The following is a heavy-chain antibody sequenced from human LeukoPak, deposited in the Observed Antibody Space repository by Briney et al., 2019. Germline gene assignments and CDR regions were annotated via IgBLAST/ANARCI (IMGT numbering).Heavy chain of an antibody. J-gene: IGHJ6*02. CDR3: AKASVSYYDFWSGYYDYYYGMDV. Sequence: PGGSLRLSCAASGFTFSSYGMHWVRQAPGKGLEWVAVISYDGSNKYYADSVKGRFTVSRDNSKNALYLQMNSLRAEDTAVYYCAKASVSYYDFWSGYYDYYYGMDVWGQGTTVTVSS. CDR2: ISYDGSNK. V-gene: IGHV3-30*18. CDR1: GFTFSSYG. D-gene: IGHD3-3*01.